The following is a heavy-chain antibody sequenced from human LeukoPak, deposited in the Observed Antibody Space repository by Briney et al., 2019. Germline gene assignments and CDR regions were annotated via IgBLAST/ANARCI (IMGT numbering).Heavy chain of an antibody. CDR1: GGSISSYY. Sequence: PSETLSLTCTVSGGSISSYYWSWIRQPPGKGLEWIGYIYYSGSTNYNPSLKSRVTISVDTSKNQFSLKLGSVTAADTAVYYCARRAAAGTRIFDYWGQGTLVTVSS. CDR2: IYYSGST. V-gene: IGHV4-59*08. J-gene: IGHJ4*02. D-gene: IGHD6-13*01. CDR3: ARRAAAGTRIFDY.